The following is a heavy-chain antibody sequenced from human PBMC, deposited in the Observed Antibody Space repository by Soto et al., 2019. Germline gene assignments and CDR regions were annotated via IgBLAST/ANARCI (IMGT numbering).Heavy chain of an antibody. V-gene: IGHV1-69*13. CDR2: IIPMFGTA. CDR1: GDTFSSYA. J-gene: IGHJ5*02. CDR3: ARGSGDDILTGYSYNWFDP. Sequence: SVKVSCKASGDTFSSYAVTWVRQAPGEGLEWLGGIIPMFGTANYAQKFQGRVTITADGSTSTAYMELSSLRAEDTAVYYCARGSGDDILTGYSYNWFDPWGQGTLVTVSS. D-gene: IGHD3-9*01.